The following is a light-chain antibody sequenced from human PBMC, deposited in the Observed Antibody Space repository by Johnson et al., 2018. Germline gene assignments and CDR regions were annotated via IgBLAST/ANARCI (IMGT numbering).Light chain of an antibody. CDR2: ENN. V-gene: IGLV1-51*02. CDR3: GTWDSSLSVGKD. J-gene: IGLJ1*01. CDR1: SSNIGNNY. Sequence: QSVLTQPPSVSAAPGQKVTISCSGSSSNIGNNYVSWYQQLPGTAPKLLIYENNKRPSGIPDRFSGSKSGTSATLGITGLKTGDEADYYCGTWDSSLSVGKDFVTGTKVTVL.